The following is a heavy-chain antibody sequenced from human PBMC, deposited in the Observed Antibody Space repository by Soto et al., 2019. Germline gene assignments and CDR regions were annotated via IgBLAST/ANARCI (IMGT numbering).Heavy chain of an antibody. Sequence: GGSLRLSCAASGFTVSNFYMSWVRQAPGKGLEWVSNVYSGGTTSYTDSVKGRFTISGDNSRNTLYLHVNSLRAEDTAVYYCTRGYSYGEPFDYWGQGTLVTVSS. CDR2: VYSGGTT. D-gene: IGHD5-18*01. V-gene: IGHV3-53*01. CDR1: GFTVSNFY. J-gene: IGHJ4*02. CDR3: TRGYSYGEPFDY.